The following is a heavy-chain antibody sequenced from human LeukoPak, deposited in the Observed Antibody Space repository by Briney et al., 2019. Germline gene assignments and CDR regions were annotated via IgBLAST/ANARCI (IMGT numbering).Heavy chain of an antibody. V-gene: IGHV4-34*01. J-gene: IGHJ5*02. D-gene: IGHD1-26*01. CDR3: ARVGPYSGGYYGNNWFDP. Sequence: SETLTLTCAVYGGSFSGYYWSWIRQPPGKGLEWIGEINHSGSTNYNPTLKSRVTISVDTSKNQFSLKLSSVTAADTAVYYCARVGPYSGGYYGNNWFDPWGQGTLVTVSS. CDR1: GGSFSGYY. CDR2: INHSGST.